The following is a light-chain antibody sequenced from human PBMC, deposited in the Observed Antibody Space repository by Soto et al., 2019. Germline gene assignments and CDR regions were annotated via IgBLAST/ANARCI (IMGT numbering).Light chain of an antibody. CDR1: QDINNY. CDR3: QQSYNTPMYT. CDR2: SAS. V-gene: IGKV1-39*01. J-gene: IGKJ2*01. Sequence: DIQMTHSPSSLSASVGDRVTITCRASQDINNYLNWYQQKPGKAPKLLIYSASSLQSGVPSRFSGRGSGTDFTLTISSLQPADFATYYCQQSYNTPMYTFGQGTKVDIK.